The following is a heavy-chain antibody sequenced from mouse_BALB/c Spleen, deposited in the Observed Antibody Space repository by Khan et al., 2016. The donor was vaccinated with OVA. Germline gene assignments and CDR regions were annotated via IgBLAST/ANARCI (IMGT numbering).Heavy chain of an antibody. Sequence: VQLQESGAELVRPGASVKMSCKASGYTFTSYRMYWVKQRPGQGLEWIGYINPSSGYTKYNQKFKDKATLTADKSSSTAYMQLSSLNSEDSAVYYCARTHERWGQGTTLTVSS. V-gene: IGHV1-4*01. J-gene: IGHJ2*01. CDR3: ARTHER. CDR2: INPSSGYT. CDR1: GYTFTSYR.